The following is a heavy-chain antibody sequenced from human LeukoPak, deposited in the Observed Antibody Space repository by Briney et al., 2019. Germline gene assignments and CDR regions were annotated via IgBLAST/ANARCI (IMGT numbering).Heavy chain of an antibody. Sequence: GGSLRLSCAASGFTFSSYGMHWVRQAPGKGLEWVAFIRYDGSNKYYADSVKGRFTISRDNSKNTLYLQMNSLRAEDTAVYYCAKEESRPGVWFGELLSHFDYWGQGTLDTVSS. CDR3: AKEESRPGVWFGELLSHFDY. V-gene: IGHV3-30*02. J-gene: IGHJ4*02. CDR2: IRYDGSNK. CDR1: GFTFSSYG. D-gene: IGHD3-10*01.